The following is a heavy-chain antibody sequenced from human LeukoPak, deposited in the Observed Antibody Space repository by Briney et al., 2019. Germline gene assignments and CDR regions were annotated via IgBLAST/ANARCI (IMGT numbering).Heavy chain of an antibody. CDR1: GFTFSSYA. CDR2: IYSGGST. Sequence: QSGGSLRLSCAASGFTFSSYAMSWVRQAPGKGLEWVSVIYSGGSTYYADSVKGRFTISRDNSKNTLYLQMNSLRAEDTAVYYCARVMVYYFDYWGQGTLVTVSS. D-gene: IGHD2-8*01. V-gene: IGHV3-53*01. CDR3: ARVMVYYFDY. J-gene: IGHJ4*02.